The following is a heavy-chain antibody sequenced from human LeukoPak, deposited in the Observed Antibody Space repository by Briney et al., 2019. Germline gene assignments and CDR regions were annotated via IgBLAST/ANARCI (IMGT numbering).Heavy chain of an antibody. J-gene: IGHJ6*03. CDR1: GGSISSYY. CDR2: IYYSGYT. CDR3: ARTTMVRGTYYMDV. Sequence: PSETLSLTCTVSGGSISSYYCSWIRQPPGKGLEWIGYIYYSGYTNYNPSLKSRVTISVDTSKNQFSLKLSSVTAADTAVYYCARTTMVRGTYYMDVWGKGTTVTISS. D-gene: IGHD3-10*01. V-gene: IGHV4-59*01.